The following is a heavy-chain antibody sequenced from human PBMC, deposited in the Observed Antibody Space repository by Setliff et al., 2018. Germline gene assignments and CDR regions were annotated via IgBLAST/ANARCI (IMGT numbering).Heavy chain of an antibody. Sequence: GESLKISCKTSGFSFTTNWIVWVRQMPGKGLEWVGIIYPGDSDTRYSPSLQGQVTISADKSNNTAYLQWDSLKASDTAMYYCAKTSGTPNWFDPWGQGTLVTVSS. CDR1: GFSFTTNW. D-gene: IGHD1-1*01. CDR3: AKTSGTPNWFDP. CDR2: IYPGDSDT. V-gene: IGHV5-51*01. J-gene: IGHJ5*02.